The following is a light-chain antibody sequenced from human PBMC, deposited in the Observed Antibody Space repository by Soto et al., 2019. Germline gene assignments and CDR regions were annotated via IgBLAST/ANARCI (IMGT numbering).Light chain of an antibody. CDR3: QQYYSYPQT. Sequence: AIRMTQSPSSFSASTGDRVTITCRASQGISSYLAWYQQKPGKAPKLLIYAASTLQSGVPSRFSGSGSGTDFILTISCLQSEDFATYYCQQYYSYPQTFGQGTKVEIK. CDR2: AAS. CDR1: QGISSY. V-gene: IGKV1-8*01. J-gene: IGKJ1*01.